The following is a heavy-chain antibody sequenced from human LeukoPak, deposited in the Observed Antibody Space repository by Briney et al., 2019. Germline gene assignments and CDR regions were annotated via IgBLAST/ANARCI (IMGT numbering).Heavy chain of an antibody. CDR1: GFTFSTYW. J-gene: IGHJ4*02. CDR2: IKEDGSEK. Sequence: GGSLRLSCSASGFTFSTYWMSWVRQAPGKGLEWVANIKEDGSEKYYVDSVKGRFTISRDNGKNSLYLQMNSLRAGDTAVYYCARDPIDYWGQGTLVTVSS. V-gene: IGHV3-7*04. CDR3: ARDPIDY.